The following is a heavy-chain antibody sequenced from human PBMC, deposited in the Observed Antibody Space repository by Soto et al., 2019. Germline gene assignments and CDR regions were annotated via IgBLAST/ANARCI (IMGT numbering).Heavy chain of an antibody. Sequence: QVQLVESGGGVVQPGRSLRLSCAASGFTFSSYAMHWVRQAPGKGLEWVAVISYDGSNKYYADSVKGRSTISRDNSKNTLYPPMNILRAEDTAVYYCARAPSVWFVAPGVSDYYYGMDVWGQGTTVTVSS. CDR2: ISYDGSNK. CDR3: ARAPSVWFVAPGVSDYYYGMDV. D-gene: IGHD3-10*01. V-gene: IGHV3-30-3*01. CDR1: GFTFSSYA. J-gene: IGHJ6*02.